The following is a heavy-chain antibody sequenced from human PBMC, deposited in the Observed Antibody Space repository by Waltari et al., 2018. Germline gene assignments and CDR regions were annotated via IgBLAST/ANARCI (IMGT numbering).Heavy chain of an antibody. CDR1: GYTLCDNA. CDR2: ISGSGYST. Sequence: VQLVQSGSELKNPGASVKVSCKASGYTLCDNALHWVRQAHGKGLEWVSAISGSGYSTHYADSVRGRFTISRDNSKNTLYLQMNSLRAEDTAIYFCAKDGCSGGTCYSEFDYWGQGALVTVSS. D-gene: IGHD2-15*01. V-gene: IGHV3-23*04. CDR3: AKDGCSGGTCYSEFDY. J-gene: IGHJ4*02.